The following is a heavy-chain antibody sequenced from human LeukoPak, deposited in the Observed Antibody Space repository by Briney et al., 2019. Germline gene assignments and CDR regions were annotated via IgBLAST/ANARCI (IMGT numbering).Heavy chain of an antibody. J-gene: IGHJ4*02. CDR3: ARDLGNDPAYFDY. Sequence: GESLKISCKASGYTFTSYYMHWVRQAPGQGLEWMGIINPSGGSTSYAQKLQGRVTMTRDMSTSTVYMELSSLRSEDTAVYYCARDLGNDPAYFDYWGQGTLVTVSS. V-gene: IGHV1-46*01. D-gene: IGHD1-1*01. CDR1: GYTFTSYY. CDR2: INPSGGST.